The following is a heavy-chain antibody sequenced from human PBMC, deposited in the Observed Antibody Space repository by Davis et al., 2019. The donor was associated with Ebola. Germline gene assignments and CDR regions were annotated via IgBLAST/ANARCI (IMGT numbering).Heavy chain of an antibody. CDR1: GFTFSSYS. D-gene: IGHD1-7*01. CDR3: VRGRGTTDGMDV. Sequence: GESLKISCAASGFTFSSYSMNWVRQAPGKGLEWVSSISSSSSYIYYADSVKGRFTISRDNAKNSLYLQMNSLRAEDTAVYYCVRGRGTTDGMDVWGQGTTVSVSS. CDR2: ISSSSSYI. V-gene: IGHV3-21*01. J-gene: IGHJ6*02.